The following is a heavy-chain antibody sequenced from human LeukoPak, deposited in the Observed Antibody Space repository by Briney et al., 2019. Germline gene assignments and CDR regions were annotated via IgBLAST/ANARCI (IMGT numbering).Heavy chain of an antibody. V-gene: IGHV3-9*01. CDR1: GFTFDDYA. J-gene: IGHJ4*02. D-gene: IGHD2/OR15-2a*01. CDR2: ISWNSGSI. Sequence: GRSLRLSCAASGFTFDDYAMHWVRQAPGKGLEWVSGISWNSGSIGYADSVKGRFTISRDNAKNSLYLQMNSLRAEDTALYYCAKAKYGTHYYFDYWGREPWSPSPQ. CDR3: AKAKYGTHYYFDY.